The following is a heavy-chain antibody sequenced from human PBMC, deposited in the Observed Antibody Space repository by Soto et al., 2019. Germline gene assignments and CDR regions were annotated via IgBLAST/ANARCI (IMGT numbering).Heavy chain of an antibody. CDR2: ISYDGSKK. CDR3: ARARKGYYGSSGPLAY. CDR1: RFTFSNYA. J-gene: IGHJ4*02. V-gene: IGHV3-30-3*01. Sequence: PVGSLRLSCAASRFTFSNYAMHWVRQAPGKGLEWVTVISYDGSKKYYADSVKGRFTISRDNSKNTVYLHMNSLRPDDTAVYYCARARKGYYGSSGPLAYWGQGTLVTVSS. D-gene: IGHD3-22*01.